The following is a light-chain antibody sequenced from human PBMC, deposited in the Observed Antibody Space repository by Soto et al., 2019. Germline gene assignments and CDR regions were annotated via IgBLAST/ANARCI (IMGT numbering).Light chain of an antibody. CDR3: HHYNSWPLT. CDR1: QSISSN. V-gene: IGKV3-15*01. J-gene: IGKJ4*01. CDR2: GAY. Sequence: EIVMTQSPATLSVSPGEGATLSCRASQSISSNLAWYRQKPCQPPRLLIYGAYTRAVGIPARFSGSGSGTEFTLTISSLPSEDFAVYYWHHYNSWPLTFGGGTKVDVK.